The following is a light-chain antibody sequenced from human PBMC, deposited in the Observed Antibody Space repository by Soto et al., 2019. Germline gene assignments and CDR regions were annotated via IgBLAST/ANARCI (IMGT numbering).Light chain of an antibody. CDR1: QGISSW. J-gene: IGKJ5*01. Sequence: DIHMTQSPSSVSASVLDRVTITCXASQGISSWLAWYQQKPGAAPKLLIYSASSLESGVPSRFSGSGSGTDFTLTISSLQPEDFATYYCQQTNSFPITFGQGTRLEIK. CDR3: QQTNSFPIT. CDR2: SAS. V-gene: IGKV1-12*01.